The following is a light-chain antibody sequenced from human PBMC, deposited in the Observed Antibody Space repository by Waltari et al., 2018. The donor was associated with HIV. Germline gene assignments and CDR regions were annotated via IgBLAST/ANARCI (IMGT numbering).Light chain of an antibody. CDR1: KLGDKY. CDR2: QDS. Sequence: SYEVTQPPSVSVSPGQTASITCSGDKLGDKYVCWYQQRPGQSPLLVIYQDSKRPSAIPERFSGFNSGNTATLTISGTQAMDEADYYCQAWDSSTVVFGGGTKLTVL. CDR3: QAWDSSTVV. J-gene: IGLJ2*01. V-gene: IGLV3-1*01.